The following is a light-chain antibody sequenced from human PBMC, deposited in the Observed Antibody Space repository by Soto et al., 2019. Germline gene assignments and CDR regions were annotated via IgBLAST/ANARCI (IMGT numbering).Light chain of an antibody. V-gene: IGKV3-15*01. CDR3: QQCNDWPLT. Sequence: ETVMTQSPATLSASPGESATLSCGASQSVGSNLGWYQQKPGQAPRLLIYGVSTRAAGVAARFSGTSSGTEFTLTISSLHSEDFAVYYCQQCNDWPLTFGGGTKVEIK. J-gene: IGKJ4*01. CDR1: QSVGSN. CDR2: GVS.